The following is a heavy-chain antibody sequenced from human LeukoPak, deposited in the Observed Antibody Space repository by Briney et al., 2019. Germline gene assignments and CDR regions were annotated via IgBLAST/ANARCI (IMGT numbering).Heavy chain of an antibody. CDR2: INPNSGGT. J-gene: IGHJ4*02. V-gene: IGHV1-2*02. CDR1: GYTFTGYY. Sequence: ASVKVSCKASGYTFTGYYMHWVRQAPGRGLEWMGWINPNSGGTNYAQKFQGRVTMTRDTSISTAYMELSRLRSDDTAVYYCARDRAPYYYDSSAYYFDYRGQGTLVTVSS. CDR3: ARDRAPYYYDSSAYYFDY. D-gene: IGHD3-22*01.